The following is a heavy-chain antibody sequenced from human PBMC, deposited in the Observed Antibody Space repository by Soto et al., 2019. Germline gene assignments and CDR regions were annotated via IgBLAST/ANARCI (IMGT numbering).Heavy chain of an antibody. J-gene: IGHJ4*02. CDR1: EYSFTKYF. CDR2: INPAGGTT. Sequence: QVQLVQSGAEVKKPGASVKVSCQASEYSFTKYFIQWIRQGPGQDLEWVGLINPAGGTTSFAPKFQGRVTMTRDTSTRTVFMELSSLRSDDTGVYFCARDGTFDIWGQVTLVTVSS. D-gene: IGHD1-7*01. CDR3: ARDGTFDI. V-gene: IGHV1-46*01.